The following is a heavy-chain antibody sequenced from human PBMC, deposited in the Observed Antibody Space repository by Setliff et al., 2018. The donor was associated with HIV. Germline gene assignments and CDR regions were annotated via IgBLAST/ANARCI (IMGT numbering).Heavy chain of an antibody. CDR1: GGSISSGGFY. V-gene: IGHV4-61*02. J-gene: IGHJ3*02. CDR3: AGQDIGAVPALGALDI. CDR2: IYTSGTT. Sequence: SETLSLTCTVSGGSISSGGFYWYWIRQPAGKGLEWIGRIYTSGTTNYNPSLKSRVTISMDTSKSQFSLRLTSVTAADTAVYYCAGQDIGAVPALGALDIWGQGTMGTVS. D-gene: IGHD2-2*01.